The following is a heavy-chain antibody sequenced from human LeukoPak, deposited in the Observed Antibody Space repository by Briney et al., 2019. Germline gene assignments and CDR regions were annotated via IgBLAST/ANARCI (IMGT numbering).Heavy chain of an antibody. CDR2: ISHSGST. V-gene: IGHV4-39*01. CDR1: GVSIISSVSITSSMLY. D-gene: IGHD1-14*01. CDR3: VRHAHNPTFDF. Sequence: SEALSLTCTVSGVSIISSVSITSSMLYWAWVRQPPGKGLEWIGDISHSGSTYYNPSLRSRVTISEGTSNNQFSLKLSSVTAADTAVYYCVRHAHNPTFDFWGQGTLVTVSS. J-gene: IGHJ4*02.